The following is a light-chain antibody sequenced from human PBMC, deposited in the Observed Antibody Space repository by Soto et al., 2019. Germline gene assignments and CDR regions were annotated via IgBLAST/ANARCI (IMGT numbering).Light chain of an antibody. V-gene: IGKV3-20*01. J-gene: IGKJ3*01. CDR1: QSVSSSY. Sequence: EIVLTQSPGTLSVSPGERATLSCRASQSVSSSYLAWYQQKPGQAPRLLIHGASNRATGIPDRFSGSGSGTDFTLTISSLQSEDFALYYCQQYNDWPFTFGPGTKVDVK. CDR2: GAS. CDR3: QQYNDWPFT.